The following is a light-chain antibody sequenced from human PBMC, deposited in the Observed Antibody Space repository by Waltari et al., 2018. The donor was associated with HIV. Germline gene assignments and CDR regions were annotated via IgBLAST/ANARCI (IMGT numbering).Light chain of an antibody. CDR3: SSYAGRNNRLV. V-gene: IGLV2-8*01. Sequence: QSALTQPPSASGSPGQSVTISCTGTRNDVGNCAYVSWYQQHPGKAPKLLIYEVNQRPSGVPDRFSGSKSDNTASLTVSGLQAEDEADYYCSSYAGRNNRLVFGGGTKMTVL. CDR2: EVN. CDR1: RNDVGNCAY. J-gene: IGLJ2*01.